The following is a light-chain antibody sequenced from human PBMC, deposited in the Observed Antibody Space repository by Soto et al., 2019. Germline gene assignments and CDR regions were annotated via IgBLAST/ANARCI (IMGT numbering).Light chain of an antibody. V-gene: IGKV3D-15*01. CDR3: QQYNNWPET. J-gene: IGKJ1*01. Sequence: EIVMTQSPASLALSPGERAALSCWASQIILTNLAWYQQKPGQAPKFLIYGVSSRATGIPDRFSGSGSGTEFTLTISSLQSEDLAVYYCQQYNNWPETFGQGTKVDIK. CDR1: QIILTN. CDR2: GVS.